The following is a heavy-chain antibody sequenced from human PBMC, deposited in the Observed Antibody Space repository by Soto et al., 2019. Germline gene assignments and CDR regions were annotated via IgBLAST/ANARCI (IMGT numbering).Heavy chain of an antibody. D-gene: IGHD1-26*01. J-gene: IGHJ6*02. CDR3: ASDLVGASDSYGLDV. V-gene: IGHV3-33*08. CDR2: IWHDGNNK. Sequence: GGSLRLSCAASRFTFSDYNMDWVRQAPGKGLEWVAIIWHDGNNKYYADSVRGRFIISRDNSKNRLYLQMNSLRAEDTAVYYCASDLVGASDSYGLDVWGQGTPVTVSS. CDR1: RFTFSDYN.